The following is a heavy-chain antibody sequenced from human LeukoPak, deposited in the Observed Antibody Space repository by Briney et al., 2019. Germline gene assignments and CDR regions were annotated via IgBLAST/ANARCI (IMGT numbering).Heavy chain of an antibody. Sequence: GGSLRLSCAASGFTFSNYGMSWVRQAPGKGLEWVSIISRASESIFYADSVKGRFTISRDNAKNSLYLQMNGLRAEDTAVYYCARGATDVTRWFDPWGQGTRVTVSS. D-gene: IGHD1-1*01. J-gene: IGHJ5*02. CDR3: ARGATDVTRWFDP. V-gene: IGHV3-21*01. CDR1: GFTFSNYG. CDR2: ISRASESI.